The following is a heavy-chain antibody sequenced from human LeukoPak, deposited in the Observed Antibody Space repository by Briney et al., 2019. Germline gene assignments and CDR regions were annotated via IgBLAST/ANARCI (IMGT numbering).Heavy chain of an antibody. CDR2: INHIGRT. J-gene: IGHJ6*02. Sequence: SETLSLTCAVYGGPLTGSSWTWTRHFPGRGLEWIGEINHIGRTNYNAALKSQVVMSIDTSKNRFSLRLTSVTAADTAVYYCARVSVWTVFGILQYKYSGVDVWGQGTTVTVAS. V-gene: IGHV4-34*01. D-gene: IGHD3-3*01. CDR1: GGPLTGSS. CDR3: ARVSVWTVFGILQYKYSGVDV.